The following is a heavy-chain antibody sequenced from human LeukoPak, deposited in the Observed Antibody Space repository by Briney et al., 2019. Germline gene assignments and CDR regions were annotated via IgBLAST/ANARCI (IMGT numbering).Heavy chain of an antibody. Sequence: SETLSLTCTVSGGSISRYYWSWIRQPPGKGLEWIGYIYHTGSTNYNASLKSRVTISVDTSKNQFSLNLSSVTAADTAVYYCASVGGGNDKFKSGGKGPLVTVPS. CDR3: ASVGGGNDKFKS. CDR2: IYHTGST. CDR1: GGSISRYY. D-gene: IGHD1-1*01. J-gene: IGHJ4*02. V-gene: IGHV4-59*01.